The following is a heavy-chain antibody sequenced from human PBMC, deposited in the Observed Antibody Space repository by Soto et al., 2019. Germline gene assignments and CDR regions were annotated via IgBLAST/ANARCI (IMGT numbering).Heavy chain of an antibody. Sequence: QVQLVESGGGVVQPGRSLRLSCAASGFTFSSYAMHWVRQAPGKGLEWVAVISYDGSNKYYADSVQGRFTISRDNSKNTLYLQMNCLRAEDTAVYYCARVPSSSGRAHFDYWGQGTLVTVSS. D-gene: IGHD2-15*01. J-gene: IGHJ4*02. CDR2: ISYDGSNK. CDR1: GFTFSSYA. V-gene: IGHV3-30-3*01. CDR3: ARVPSSSGRAHFDY.